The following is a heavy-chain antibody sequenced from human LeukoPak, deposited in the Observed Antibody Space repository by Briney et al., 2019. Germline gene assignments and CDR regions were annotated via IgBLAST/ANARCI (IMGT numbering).Heavy chain of an antibody. V-gene: IGHV4-59*08. CDR3: ARRGSSGSYDY. CDR2: IHYRGTT. D-gene: IGHD1-26*01. J-gene: IGHJ4*02. Sequence: SETLSLTCTVSGVSISSHYWNWIRQTPGKGLEWIGYIHYRGTTNYNPSLKSRVTISVDTSKNQFSLKLSSVTAADTAVYYCARRGSSGSYDYWGQGTLVTVSS. CDR1: GVSISSHY.